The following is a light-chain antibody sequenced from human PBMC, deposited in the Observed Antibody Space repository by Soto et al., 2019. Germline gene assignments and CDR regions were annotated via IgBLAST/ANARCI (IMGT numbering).Light chain of an antibody. CDR2: DAS. CDR3: QQYNNWPQT. CDR1: QSVSSY. Sequence: EIVLTQSPATLSLSPGERPTLSCRASQSVSSYLAWYQQKPGQAPRLLIYDASNRATGIPARFSGSGSGTEFTLTISSLQSEDFAVYYCQQYNNWPQTFGQGTKVDI. J-gene: IGKJ1*01. V-gene: IGKV3-11*01.